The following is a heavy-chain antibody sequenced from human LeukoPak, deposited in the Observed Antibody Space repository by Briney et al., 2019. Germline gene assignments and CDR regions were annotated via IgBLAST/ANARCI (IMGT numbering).Heavy chain of an antibody. D-gene: IGHD3-9*01. CDR2: IGGSGDST. J-gene: IGHJ4*02. CDR1: GFTFSSYA. Sequence: GGSLRLSCAASGFTFSSYAMTWVRQAPGKGLEWVSAIGGSGDSTYYADSVKGRFTISRDNSKNTLYLQMNSLTAEDTAVYYCAKEADDWYPRPFDYWGQGTLVTVSS. V-gene: IGHV3-23*01. CDR3: AKEADDWYPRPFDY.